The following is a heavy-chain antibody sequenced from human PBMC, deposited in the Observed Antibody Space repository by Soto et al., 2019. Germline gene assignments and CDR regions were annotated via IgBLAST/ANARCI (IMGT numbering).Heavy chain of an antibody. CDR2: ISAYNGNT. D-gene: IGHD2-15*01. V-gene: IGHV1-18*04. CDR3: ARVIGVGSDYGMDV. J-gene: IGHJ6*02. CDR1: GYTFTSYG. Sequence: AASVKVSCKASGYTFTSYGISWVRQAPGQGLEWMGWISAYNGNTNYAQKLQGRVTMTTDTSTSTAYMELRSLRSDDTAVYYCARVIGVGSDYGMDVWCQGPRVTVSS.